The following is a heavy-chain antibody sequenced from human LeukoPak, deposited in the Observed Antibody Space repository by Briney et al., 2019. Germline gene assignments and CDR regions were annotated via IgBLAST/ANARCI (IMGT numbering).Heavy chain of an antibody. V-gene: IGHV3-30*18. J-gene: IGHJ4*02. CDR2: ISYDGSNT. CDR1: GFTFSRYG. CDR3: AKPYYYGSRSYMDY. Sequence: PGRSLRLSCTASGFTFSRYGMHWFGQAPGKVPEWVAVISYDGSNTYYADSVKGRFTISRDNSKNMLYLQMNSLRAEDTAVYYCAKPYYYGSRSYMDYWGQGTLVTV. D-gene: IGHD3-10*01.